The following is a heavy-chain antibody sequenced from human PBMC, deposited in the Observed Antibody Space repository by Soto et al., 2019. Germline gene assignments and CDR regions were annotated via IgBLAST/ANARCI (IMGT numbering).Heavy chain of an antibody. CDR2: ISSSSSTI. CDR3: ARYPYCSGGSCYYYYYYYMDV. J-gene: IGHJ6*03. Sequence: GSLRLSCAASGFTFSSYSMNWVRQAPGKGLEWVSYISSSSSTIYYADSVKGRFTISRDNAKNSLYLQMNSLRAEDTAVYYCARYPYCSGGSCYYYYYYYMDVWGKGTTVTVSS. D-gene: IGHD2-15*01. CDR1: GFTFSSYS. V-gene: IGHV3-48*01.